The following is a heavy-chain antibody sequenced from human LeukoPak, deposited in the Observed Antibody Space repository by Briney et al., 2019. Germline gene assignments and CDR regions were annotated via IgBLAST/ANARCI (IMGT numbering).Heavy chain of an antibody. CDR3: ARGSSKGGDAFDI. Sequence: ASVKVSCKASGYTFTSYDINWVRQATGQGLEWMGWMNPNSGDTGYAQLFQGRVTMTRNTSLSTAYMDLSSLRSEDTAIYFCARGSSKGGDAFDIWGQGTMVTVPS. CDR2: MNPNSGDT. V-gene: IGHV1-8*01. J-gene: IGHJ3*02. D-gene: IGHD2-2*01. CDR1: GYTFTSYD.